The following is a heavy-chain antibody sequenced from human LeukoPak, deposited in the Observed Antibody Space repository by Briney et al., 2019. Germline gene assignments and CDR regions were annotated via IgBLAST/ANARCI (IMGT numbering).Heavy chain of an antibody. J-gene: IGHJ4*02. Sequence: GGSLRLSCAASGFTFSSYAMSWVRQAPGKGLEWVSSISNSGGRTCYTDSVKGRFTISRDNSKITLYLQMNSLRAEDTAVYYCAKEIHPRSSNGWPFDYWGQGTLVTVSS. V-gene: IGHV3-23*01. CDR1: GFTFSSYA. D-gene: IGHD6-19*01. CDR2: ISNSGGRT. CDR3: AKEIHPRSSNGWPFDY.